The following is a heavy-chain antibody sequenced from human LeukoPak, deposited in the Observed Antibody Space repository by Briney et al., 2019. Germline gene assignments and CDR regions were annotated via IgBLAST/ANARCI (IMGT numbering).Heavy chain of an antibody. D-gene: IGHD3-3*01. CDR3: ARDTLDYDFWSGYYWGYYYYYGIDV. CDR1: GFTFSDYY. Sequence: NPGGSLRLSCAASGFTFSDYYMSWIRQAPGKGLEWVSYISSSGSTIYYADSVKGRFTISRDNAKNSLYLQMNSLRAEDTAVYYCARDTLDYDFWSGYYWGYYYYYGIDVWGQGTTVTVSS. J-gene: IGHJ6*02. V-gene: IGHV3-11*01. CDR2: ISSSGSTI.